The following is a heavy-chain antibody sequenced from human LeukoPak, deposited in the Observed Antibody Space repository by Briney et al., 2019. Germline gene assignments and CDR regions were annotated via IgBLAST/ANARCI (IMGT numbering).Heavy chain of an antibody. CDR2: IYYSGST. CDR3: ARVLIGNYDFWSGLFGY. CDR1: GGSISSYY. V-gene: IGHV4-59*01. D-gene: IGHD3-3*01. Sequence: PSETLSLTCTVSGGSISSYYWSWIRQPPGKGLEWIGYIYYSGSTNYNPSLKSRVTISVDTSKNQFSLKLSSVTAADTAVYYCARVLIGNYDFWSGLFGYWGQGTLVTVSS. J-gene: IGHJ4*02.